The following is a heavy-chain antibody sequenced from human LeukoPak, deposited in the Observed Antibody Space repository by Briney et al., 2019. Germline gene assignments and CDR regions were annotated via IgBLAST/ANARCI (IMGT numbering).Heavy chain of an antibody. CDR3: AKSRPPDGYKFDY. D-gene: IGHD5-24*01. Sequence: GGSLRLSCAASGFTFSSYAMSWLRQAPGKGLEWVSAISASRDNTYYADSVKGRFTISRDNSKNTLYLQRNSLRAEDTAVYYCAKSRPPDGYKFDYWGQGTLVTVSS. V-gene: IGHV3-23*01. J-gene: IGHJ4*02. CDR2: ISASRDNT. CDR1: GFTFSSYA.